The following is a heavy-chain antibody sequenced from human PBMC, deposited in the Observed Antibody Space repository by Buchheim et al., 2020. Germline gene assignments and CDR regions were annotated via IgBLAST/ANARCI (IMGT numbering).Heavy chain of an antibody. CDR3: AKDQGQDDFWSGYYECDY. J-gene: IGHJ4*02. D-gene: IGHD3-3*01. CDR2: ISGSGGST. Sequence: EVQLLESGGGLVQPGGSPRLSCAASGFTFSSYAMSWVRQAPGKGLEWVSAISGSGGSTYYADSVKGRFTISRDNSKNTLYLQMNSLRAEDTAVYYCAKDQGQDDFWSGYYECDYWGQGTL. CDR1: GFTFSSYA. V-gene: IGHV3-23*01.